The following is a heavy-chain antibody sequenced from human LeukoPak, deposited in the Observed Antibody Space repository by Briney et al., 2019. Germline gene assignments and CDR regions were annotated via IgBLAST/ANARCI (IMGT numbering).Heavy chain of an antibody. V-gene: IGHV3-53*01. CDR2: IYTGGTT. D-gene: IGHD6-25*01. CDR3: ARHSAFDY. Sequence: GGSLRLSCAASGFTVSSNYMSWVRQAPGKGLEGISIIYTGGTTYYADSVNGRFTISRDTSKNTLYLQMNSLRVEDTAVYYCARHSAFDYWGQGTLATVSS. CDR1: GFTVSSNY. J-gene: IGHJ4*02.